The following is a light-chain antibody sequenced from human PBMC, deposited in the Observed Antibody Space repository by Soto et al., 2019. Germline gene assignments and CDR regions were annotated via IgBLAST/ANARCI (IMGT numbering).Light chain of an antibody. CDR2: GDS. Sequence: QSALTQPASVSGSPGQSITISCTGTSSDVGGYNYVSWYQHHPGKAPKLIISGDSNRTSGVSNRFSGSKSDNTASLTISGLQADDEADDYCISYTATRHYVFGTGTKLTVL. J-gene: IGLJ1*01. CDR1: SSDVGGYNY. CDR3: ISYTATRHYV. V-gene: IGLV2-14*01.